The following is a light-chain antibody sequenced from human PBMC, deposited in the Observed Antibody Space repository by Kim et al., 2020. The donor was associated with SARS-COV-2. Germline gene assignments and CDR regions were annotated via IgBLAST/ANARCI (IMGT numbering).Light chain of an antibody. CDR3: QQAKSLPLT. Sequence: VYGGDSVTIPCRASKGIDYWLAWYQQKPGKVPRLLISATSSLESGVPSRFSGSGFGTEFSLTISSLQPEDLATYYCQQAKSLPLTFGGGTKVDIK. V-gene: IGKV1-12*01. J-gene: IGKJ4*01. CDR2: ATS. CDR1: KGIDYW.